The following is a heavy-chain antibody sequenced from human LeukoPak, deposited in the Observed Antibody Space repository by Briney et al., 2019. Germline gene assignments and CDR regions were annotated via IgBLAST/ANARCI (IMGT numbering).Heavy chain of an antibody. CDR2: IKQDGSEK. CDR3: ARDRLDSEFDY. CDR1: GFTFSSYW. V-gene: IGHV3-7*03. D-gene: IGHD2-2*03. J-gene: IGHJ4*02. Sequence: PGGSLRLSCAASGFTFSSYWMSWVRQAPGKGLEWVANIKQDGSEKYYVDSVKGRLTISRDNAKNSLYLQMNSLRAEDTAVYYCARDRLDSEFDYWGQGTLVTVSS.